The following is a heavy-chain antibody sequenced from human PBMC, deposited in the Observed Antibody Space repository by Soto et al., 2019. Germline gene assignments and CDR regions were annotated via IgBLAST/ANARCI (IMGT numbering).Heavy chain of an antibody. CDR3: ARLGDYYGSGSYDYYGMDV. Sequence: LSLTCTVSGGSISSSSYYWGWIRQPPGKGLEWIGSIYYSGSTYYNPSLKSRVTISVDTSKNQFSLKLSSVTAADTAVYYCARLGDYYGSGSYDYYGMDVWGQGTTVTVSS. CDR2: IYYSGST. CDR1: GGSISSSSYY. D-gene: IGHD3-10*01. V-gene: IGHV4-39*01. J-gene: IGHJ6*02.